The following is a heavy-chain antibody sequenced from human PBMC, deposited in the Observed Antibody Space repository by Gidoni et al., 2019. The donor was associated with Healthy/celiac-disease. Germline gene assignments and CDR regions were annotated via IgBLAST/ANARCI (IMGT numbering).Heavy chain of an antibody. J-gene: IGHJ6*02. CDR3: ARFSPRGYATDYYYYGMDV. CDR1: GFTFRSYS. D-gene: IGHD5-12*01. V-gene: IGHV3-21*01. Sequence: EVQLVESGGGLVKPGGSLRLSCAASGFTFRSYSMNWVRQAPGKGLEWVSSISSSSSSIYYADSVKGRFTISRDNAKNSLYLQMNSLRAEDTAVYYCARFSPRGYATDYYYYGMDVWGQGTTVTVSS. CDR2: ISSSSSSI.